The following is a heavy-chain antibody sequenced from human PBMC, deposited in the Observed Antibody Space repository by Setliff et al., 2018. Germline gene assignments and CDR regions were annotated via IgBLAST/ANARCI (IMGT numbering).Heavy chain of an antibody. V-gene: IGHV1-8*01. CDR3: TRGIGFSAAADY. CDR2: MNPNSGNT. D-gene: IGHD2-2*01. CDR1: GYTFTSYD. Sequence: ASVKVSCKASGYTFTSYDINWVRQATGQGLEWMGWMNPNSGNTGYAQKFQGRVTMTRNTSISTAYMELSSLRCEATAVCYCTRGIGFSAAADYWGQGTLVTVSS. J-gene: IGHJ4*02.